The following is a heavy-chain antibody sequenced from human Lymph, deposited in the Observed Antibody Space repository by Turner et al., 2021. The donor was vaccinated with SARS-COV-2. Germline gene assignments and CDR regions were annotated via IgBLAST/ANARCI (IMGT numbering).Heavy chain of an antibody. CDR2: INPSGGST. CDR3: ARDPPIQIWVDYFYYGMDV. J-gene: IGHJ6*02. V-gene: IGHV1-46*01. CDR1: GYTFTSYY. D-gene: IGHD5-18*01. Sequence: QVQLVQSGAEVKKPGASVKVSCKASGYTFTSYYMHWARQAPGQGLEWMGIINPSGGSTTYAQKFQGRVTMTRDTSTSTVYMELSSLRSEDTAVYYCARDPPIQIWVDYFYYGMDVWGQGTTVTVSS.